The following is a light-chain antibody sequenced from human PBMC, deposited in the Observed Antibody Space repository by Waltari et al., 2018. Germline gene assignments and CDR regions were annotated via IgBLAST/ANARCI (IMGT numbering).Light chain of an antibody. CDR3: QSWVGKVV. V-gene: IGLV3-1*01. Sequence: YDLTQPPSVSVSPGQTAPITCYGDNLAEIFVSGYQQRPGQSPFLVIYQDFKRPSGIPERFSGSNSGNTATLTISGAQAMDEADFYCQSWVGKVVFGGGTKLTV. CDR2: QDF. CDR1: NLAEIF. J-gene: IGLJ2*01.